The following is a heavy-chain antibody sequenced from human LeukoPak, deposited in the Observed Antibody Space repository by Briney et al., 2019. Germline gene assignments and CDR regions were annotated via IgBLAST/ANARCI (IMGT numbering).Heavy chain of an antibody. V-gene: IGHV3-23*01. CDR2: ISGSGSST. CDR1: GFTFSSFA. J-gene: IGHJ4*02. Sequence: PGGSLGLSCAAPGFTFSSFAMSWVRQAPGKGLDWVSAISGSGSSTSYADSVKGRFTISRDNSKNTLYLQMNSLRAEDTAVYYCATNQTAGGHRFDHWGQGTLVTVSS. D-gene: IGHD1-14*01. CDR3: ATNQTAGGHRFDH.